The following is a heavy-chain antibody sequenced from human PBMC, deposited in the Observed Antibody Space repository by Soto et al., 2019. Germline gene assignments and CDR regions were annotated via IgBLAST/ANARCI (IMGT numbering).Heavy chain of an antibody. CDR2: IYPGDSDT. Sequence: SLKISCKGSGYSFTSYWIGWVRQMPGKGLEWMGIIYPGDSDTRYSPSFQGQVTISADKSISTAYLQWSSLKASDTAMYYCARGGSMIVVVPGAFDIWGQGTMVTVSS. V-gene: IGHV5-51*01. CDR1: GYSFTSYW. D-gene: IGHD3-22*01. J-gene: IGHJ3*02. CDR3: ARGGSMIVVVPGAFDI.